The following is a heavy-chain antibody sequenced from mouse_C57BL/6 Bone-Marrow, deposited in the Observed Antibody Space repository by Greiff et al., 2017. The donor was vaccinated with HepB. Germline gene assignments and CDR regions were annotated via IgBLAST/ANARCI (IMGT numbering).Heavy chain of an antibody. CDR2: ILPGSGST. Sequence: LVEPGASVKLSCKATGYTFTGYWIEWVKQRPGHGIEWIGEILPGSGSTNNNEKFKGKATYTADKSSNTAYMQLSSLTTEDSAIYYCARAPLEFPDYWGQGTTLTASS. J-gene: IGHJ2*01. CDR3: ARAPLEFPDY. CDR1: GYTFTGYW. V-gene: IGHV1-9*01.